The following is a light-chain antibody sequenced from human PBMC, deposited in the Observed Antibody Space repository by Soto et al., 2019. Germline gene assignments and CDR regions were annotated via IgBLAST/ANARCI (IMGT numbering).Light chain of an antibody. CDR2: AAS. V-gene: IGKV1-39*01. J-gene: IGKJ5*01. CDR1: QSISSY. CDR3: QQSYSTWIT. Sequence: DIQMTQSQSSLSASVGNRVTITCRASQSISSYLNWYQQKPGKAPKLQIYAASSSQSGVTSRFSGSGSGTDFTLTISSLQPEDFAPYNFQQSYSTWITFGQGTRLEI.